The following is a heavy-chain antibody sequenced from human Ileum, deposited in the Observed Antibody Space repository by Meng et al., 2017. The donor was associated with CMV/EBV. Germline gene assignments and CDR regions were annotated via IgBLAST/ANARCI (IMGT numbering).Heavy chain of an antibody. Sequence: LQESGPGLVKPSAPLSLPFPVSGGSIVNNIPQYSLSWLRQPPGKGLEWIGTIYHSGVTYYNPSLKSRVTISVDTSKNQFSLKLSSVTATDTAVYYCAGGAITGTTEVPFDYWGQGTLVTVSS. CDR1: GGSIVNNIPQYS. V-gene: IGHV4-39*07. CDR3: AGGAITGTTEVPFDY. J-gene: IGHJ4*02. D-gene: IGHD1-20*01. CDR2: IYHSGVT.